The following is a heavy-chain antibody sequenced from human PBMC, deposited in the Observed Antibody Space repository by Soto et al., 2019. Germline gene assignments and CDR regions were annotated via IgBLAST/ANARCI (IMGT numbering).Heavy chain of an antibody. Sequence: EVQLVESGGGLVQPGGSLRLSCAASGFTVSTNYMSWVRQAPGKGLERVSVIYSGGSTYYADSVKGRFNISRDNSKTTLYLQMNSLRAEDTAVYYCTNSGWSFDYWGQGTLVTVSS. J-gene: IGHJ4*02. CDR1: GFTVSTNY. V-gene: IGHV3-66*01. CDR3: TNSGWSFDY. CDR2: IYSGGST. D-gene: IGHD6-19*01.